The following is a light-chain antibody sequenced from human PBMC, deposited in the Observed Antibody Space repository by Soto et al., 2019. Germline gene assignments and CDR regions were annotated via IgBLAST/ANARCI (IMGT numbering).Light chain of an antibody. CDR2: AAS. J-gene: IGKJ1*01. V-gene: IGKV1-27*01. CDR1: QGIGTY. CDR3: QKYNSAPWT. Sequence: DIQMTQSPSSLSASVGDRVTITCRASQGIGTYLAWYQQKPGKVPKLLIYAASTLQSGVPSRFIGSGSGTDFTLTISSLQPEDVETYYGQKYNSAPWTFGQGTKVESK.